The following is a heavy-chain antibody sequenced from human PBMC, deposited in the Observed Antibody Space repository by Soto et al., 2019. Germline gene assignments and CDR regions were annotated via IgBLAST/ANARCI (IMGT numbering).Heavy chain of an antibody. CDR1: GGSISGYY. V-gene: IGHV4-4*07. D-gene: IGHD1-26*01. CDR3: ARDGGSYPYYIDY. CDR2: IYTSGST. J-gene: IGHJ4*02. Sequence: SETLSLTCTVSGGSISGYYWSWIRQPAGKGLEWIGRIYTSGSTNYNPSLKSRVTMSVDTSKNRFSLKLSSVTAADTAVYYCARDGGSYPYYIDYWGQGTLVTVSS.